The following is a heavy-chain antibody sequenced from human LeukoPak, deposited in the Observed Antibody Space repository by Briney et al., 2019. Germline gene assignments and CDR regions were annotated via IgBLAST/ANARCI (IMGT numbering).Heavy chain of an antibody. CDR2: IKHDGSDQ. CDR3: ARGIATGIDFFDP. CDR1: GFTFSNYW. D-gene: IGHD6-13*01. V-gene: IGHV3-7*01. Sequence: GGSLRLSCAASGFTFSNYWLTWFRQAPGKGLEWVANIKHDGSDQYYLDSVKGRFTISRDNAKNSLYLQMNSLRAEDTAVYYCARGIATGIDFFDPWGQGTLVTVSS. J-gene: IGHJ5*02.